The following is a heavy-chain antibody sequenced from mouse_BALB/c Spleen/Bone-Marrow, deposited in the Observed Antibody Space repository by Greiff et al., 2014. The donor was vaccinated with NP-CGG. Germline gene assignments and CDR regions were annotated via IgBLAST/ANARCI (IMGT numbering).Heavy chain of an antibody. Sequence: QLQQSGPELGKPGASVKMSCKASGYTFSSYVIHWVKQKPGQGLEWIGYINPYNDGTKYNEKFKGKATLTSDKSSSTAYIDLSSLTSEDSAVYYCAREADGYYVGAMDYCGQGTSVTVSS. CDR1: GYTFSSYV. J-gene: IGHJ4*01. V-gene: IGHV1-14*01. CDR3: AREADGYYVGAMDY. D-gene: IGHD2-3*01. CDR2: INPYNDGT.